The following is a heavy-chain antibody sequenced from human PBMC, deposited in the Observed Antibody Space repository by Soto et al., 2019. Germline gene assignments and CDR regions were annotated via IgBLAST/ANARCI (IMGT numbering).Heavy chain of an antibody. CDR2: IDSDGRTT. V-gene: IGHV3-74*01. CDR3: ARPGYGNYGPGVDV. Sequence: EVQLVESGGGLVQPGGSLRLSCAASGFTFSVYWMHWVRQAPGKGLVWVSRIDSDGRTTSYADSVKGGFTISRDNAKSTLYLQMNSLRAEDTAVYYCARPGYGNYGPGVDVWGQGTTVTVSS. D-gene: IGHD4-17*01. CDR1: GFTFSVYW. J-gene: IGHJ6*02.